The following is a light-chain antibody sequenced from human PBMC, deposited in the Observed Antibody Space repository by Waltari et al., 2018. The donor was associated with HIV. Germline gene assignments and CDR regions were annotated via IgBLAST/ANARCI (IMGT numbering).Light chain of an antibody. CDR1: HSIFNN. CDR3: QQYNDWLALT. CDR2: GAS. Sequence: ILMTQSPATVSVSPGERVTLSFTASHSIFNNVAWYQQRRGQAPRLVIYGASTRVTGVPDRFSGSGSGTEFTLTISSVQSEDFALYFCQQYNDWLALTFGGGTKVEV. V-gene: IGKV3-15*01. J-gene: IGKJ4*01.